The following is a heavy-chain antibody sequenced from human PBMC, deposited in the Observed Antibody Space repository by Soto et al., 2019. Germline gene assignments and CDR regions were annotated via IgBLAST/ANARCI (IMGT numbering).Heavy chain of an antibody. D-gene: IGHD3-10*01. CDR1: GGTFSSYA. CDR3: ARSEPLYYGSGSYYDY. V-gene: IGHV1-69*01. CDR2: IIPIFGTA. Sequence: QVQLVQSGAEVKKPGSSVKVSCKASGGTFSSYAISWVRQAPGQGLEWMGGIIPIFGTANYAQKFQGRVTITADESKSTAYMELSSLRSEDTAVYYCARSEPLYYGSGSYYDYWGQGTLVTVSS. J-gene: IGHJ4*02.